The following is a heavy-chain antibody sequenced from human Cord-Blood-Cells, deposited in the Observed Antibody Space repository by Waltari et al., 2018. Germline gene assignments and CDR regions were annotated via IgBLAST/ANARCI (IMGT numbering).Heavy chain of an antibody. D-gene: IGHD6-19*01. V-gene: IGHV3-72*01. CDR3: ATLAVAGTRGY. CDR1: GFTFSAQY. J-gene: IGHJ4*02. Sequence: EVQLVESGGGLVQAGGSLSLSCAASGFTFSAQYMDWVRQAPGKGLEWVGRTRNKANSYTTEYAASVKCRFTISRDDSKNSLYLQMNSLKTEDTTVYYCATLAVAGTRGYWGQGTLVTVSS. CDR2: TRNKANSYTT.